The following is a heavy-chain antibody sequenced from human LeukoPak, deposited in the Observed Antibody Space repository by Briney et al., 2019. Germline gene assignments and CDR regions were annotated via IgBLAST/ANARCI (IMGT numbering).Heavy chain of an antibody. CDR3: ARDYGSGSPGDY. V-gene: IGHV3-21*06. Sequence: GGSLRLSCAASGFTFSDYIMNWVRQAPGKGLEWVSYISSSSNYIYYADSVKGRFTISRDTSTNTLHLQMNSLGDEDTAVYYCARDYGSGSPGDYWGQGTLVTVSS. J-gene: IGHJ4*02. CDR2: ISSSSNYI. D-gene: IGHD3-10*01. CDR1: GFTFSDYI.